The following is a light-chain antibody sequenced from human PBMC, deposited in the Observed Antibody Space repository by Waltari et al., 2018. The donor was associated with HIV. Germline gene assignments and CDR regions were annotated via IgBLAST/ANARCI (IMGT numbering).Light chain of an antibody. CDR1: QSVSSSY. V-gene: IGKV3-20*01. CDR3: QQCGSSLCT. J-gene: IGKJ2*02. CDR2: GVS. Sequence: EIVLTQSPGTLSLSPGERATLSCRASQSVSSSYLAWYQQKPGQAPRLLIYGVSSRATGIPDRFSGSGSGTDFTLTISRLEPEDFAVYYRQQCGSSLCTFGQGTKLEIK.